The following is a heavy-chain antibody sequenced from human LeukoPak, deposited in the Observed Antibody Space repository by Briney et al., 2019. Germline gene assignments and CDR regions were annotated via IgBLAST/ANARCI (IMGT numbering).Heavy chain of an antibody. Sequence: GGSLRLSCAASGFSFSTYAMSWVRQAPGKGLEWVSAISGSSGSTYYADSVKGRFTISRDNSKSTLYLQMTYLRGEDTAVYYCAKDVWMAVAGTASWGQGTLVAVSS. CDR2: ISGSSGST. V-gene: IGHV3-23*01. J-gene: IGHJ5*02. CDR1: GFSFSTYA. CDR3: AKDVWMAVAGTAS. D-gene: IGHD6-19*01.